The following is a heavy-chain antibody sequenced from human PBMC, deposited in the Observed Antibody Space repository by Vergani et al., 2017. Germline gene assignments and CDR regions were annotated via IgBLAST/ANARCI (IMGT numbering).Heavy chain of an antibody. Sequence: EVQLLESGGGLVQPGGSLRLSCAASGFTFSSYAMSWVRQAPGKGLEWVSAISGRGGSTYYADSVKGRFTISRDNSKNTLYLQMNSLRAEDTAVYYCAKDRPYYYDSSGYYVDAFDIWGQGTMVTVSS. V-gene: IGHV3-23*01. CDR2: ISGRGGST. J-gene: IGHJ3*02. CDR3: AKDRPYYYDSSGYYVDAFDI. CDR1: GFTFSSYA. D-gene: IGHD3-22*01.